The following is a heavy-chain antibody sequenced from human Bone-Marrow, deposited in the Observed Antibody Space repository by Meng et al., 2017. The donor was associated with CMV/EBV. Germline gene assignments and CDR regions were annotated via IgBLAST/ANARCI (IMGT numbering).Heavy chain of an antibody. D-gene: IGHD5-18*01. CDR2: IIPILGVS. J-gene: IGHJ6*02. Sequence: SVKVSCKASGGTFSSYAVSWVRQAPGQGLEWMGGIIPILGVSNYAPEFQGRVTITADKSTSTAYMELTSRRTEVTAVYYCAIRGGRGYRYDYSSGEDDEYFYGMDVCGQGTTVTVSS. V-gene: IGHV1-69*10. CDR3: AIRGGRGYRYDYSSGEDDEYFYGMDV. CDR1: GGTFSSYA.